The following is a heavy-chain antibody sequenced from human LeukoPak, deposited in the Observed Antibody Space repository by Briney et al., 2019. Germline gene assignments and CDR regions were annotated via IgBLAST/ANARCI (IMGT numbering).Heavy chain of an antibody. V-gene: IGHV3-74*01. CDR2: INSDGSST. J-gene: IGHJ6*03. CDR1: GFTFSSYC. Sequence: GGSLRLSCAASGFTFSSYCMHWVRQAPGKGLVWVSRINSDGSSTSYADSVKGRFTISRDSAKNTLYLQMNSLRAEDTAVYYCARWASIAARPSYYYYYMDVWGKGTTVTVSS. CDR3: ARWASIAARPSYYYYYMDV. D-gene: IGHD6-6*01.